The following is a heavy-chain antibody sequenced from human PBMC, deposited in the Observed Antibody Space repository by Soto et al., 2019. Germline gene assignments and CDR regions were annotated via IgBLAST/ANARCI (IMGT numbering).Heavy chain of an antibody. Sequence: GRGLEWDSGISGSGAGTYYADSVKGRFTISRDNSKKTMYLQMSGLRAEDAAVYYCAKGLMFHAEDSRLDSVPVTSFLLNRSSDL. CDR3: AKGLMFHAEDSRLDSVPVTSFLLNRSSDL. CDR2: ISGSGAGT. V-gene: IGHV3-23*01. J-gene: IGHJ2*01. D-gene: IGHD3-10*02.